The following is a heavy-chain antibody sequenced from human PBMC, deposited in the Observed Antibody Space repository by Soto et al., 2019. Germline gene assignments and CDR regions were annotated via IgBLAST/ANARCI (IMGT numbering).Heavy chain of an antibody. CDR3: ARLDTAMASYYYYGMDV. D-gene: IGHD5-18*01. J-gene: IGHJ6*02. CDR1: GYGFTSYW. Sequence: GASLKISCKGSGYGFTSYWISWVRQMPGKGLEWMGRIDPSDSYTNYSPSFQGHVTISADKSISTAYLQWSSLKASDTAMYYCARLDTAMASYYYYGMDVWGQGTTVTVSS. V-gene: IGHV5-10-1*01. CDR2: IDPSDSYT.